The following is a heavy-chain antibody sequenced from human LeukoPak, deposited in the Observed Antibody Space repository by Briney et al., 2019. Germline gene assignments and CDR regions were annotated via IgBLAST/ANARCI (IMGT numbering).Heavy chain of an antibody. V-gene: IGHV4-30-4*08. Sequence: SETLSLTCAVSGYSISSGDYYWSWVRQPPGKGLEWIGYIYFSGSTYYNPSLKSRVTISIDSSKNQFSLKVNSVTAADTALYYCGGYCNGGNCLDAFDIWGQGTMVTVSS. CDR2: IYFSGST. J-gene: IGHJ3*02. D-gene: IGHD2-15*01. CDR1: GYSISSGDYY. CDR3: GGYCNGGNCLDAFDI.